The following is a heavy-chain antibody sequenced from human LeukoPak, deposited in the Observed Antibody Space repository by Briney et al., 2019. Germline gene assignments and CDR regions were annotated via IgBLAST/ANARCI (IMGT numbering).Heavy chain of an antibody. J-gene: IGHJ4*02. CDR2: ISSSGSTI. CDR1: GFTFSDYY. Sequence: PGGSLRLSCAASGFTFSDYYMSWIRQAPGKGLEWVSYISSSGSTIYYADSVKGRFTISRDNAKNSLYLQMNSLRAEDTAVYYCASHIVVVPAACDYGGQGTPVTVSS. V-gene: IGHV3-11*01. D-gene: IGHD2-2*01. CDR3: ASHIVVVPAACDY.